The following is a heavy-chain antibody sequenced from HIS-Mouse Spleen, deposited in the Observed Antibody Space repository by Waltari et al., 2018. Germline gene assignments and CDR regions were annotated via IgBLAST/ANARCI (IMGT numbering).Heavy chain of an antibody. J-gene: IGHJ2*01. V-gene: IGHV4-39*07. CDR1: GGSISSSSYY. CDR3: ARESPYSSSWYDWYFDL. Sequence: QLQLQESGPGLVKPSETLSLTCTVSGGSISSSSYYWGWIRQPPGKGLEWIGSIYYSGSTYDNQSLKSRVTIPVDTSKNQFSLKLSSVTAADTAVYYCARESPYSSSWYDWYFDLWGRGTLVTVSS. D-gene: IGHD6-13*01. CDR2: IYYSGST.